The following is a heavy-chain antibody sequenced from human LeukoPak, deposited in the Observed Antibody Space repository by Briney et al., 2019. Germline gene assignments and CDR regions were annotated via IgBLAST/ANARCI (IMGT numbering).Heavy chain of an antibody. CDR1: GGSFSGYY. D-gene: IGHD3-10*01. CDR3: ARARGPAMVRGYYYMDV. V-gene: IGHV4-34*01. CDR2: INHSGST. J-gene: IGHJ6*03. Sequence: KPSETLSLTCAVYGGSFSGYYWSWIRQPPGKGLGWIGEINHSGSTNYNPSLKSRVTISVDTSKNQFSLKLSSVTAADTAVYYCARARGPAMVRGYYYMDVWGKGTTVTVSS.